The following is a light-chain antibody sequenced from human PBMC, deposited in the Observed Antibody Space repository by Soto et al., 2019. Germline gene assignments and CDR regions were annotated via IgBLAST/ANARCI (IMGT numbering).Light chain of an antibody. CDR3: HQTFTPPLT. V-gene: IGKV1-39*01. CDR1: RYIDTS. Sequence: DIQMTQSPSSLSASVGDRVTITCRASRYIDTSLSWYQQQPGKVPNLLIPAASSLQSGVPSRFRGSGSGTDFTLTITRLQSEDFATYYCHQTFTPPLTFGGGTKVEI. CDR2: AAS. J-gene: IGKJ4*01.